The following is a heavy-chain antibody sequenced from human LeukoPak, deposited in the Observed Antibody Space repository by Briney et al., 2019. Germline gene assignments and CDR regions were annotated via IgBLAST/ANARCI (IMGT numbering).Heavy chain of an antibody. V-gene: IGHV4-34*01. Sequence: PSETLSLTCAVYGGSFSGYYWSWIRQPPGKGLEWIGEINHSGSTNYNPSLKSRVTISVDTSKNRFSLKLSSVTAADTAVYYCARGRSSLRRAAFDIWGQGTMVTVSS. J-gene: IGHJ3*02. CDR1: GGSFSGYY. D-gene: IGHD5-12*01. CDR3: ARGRSSLRRAAFDI. CDR2: INHSGST.